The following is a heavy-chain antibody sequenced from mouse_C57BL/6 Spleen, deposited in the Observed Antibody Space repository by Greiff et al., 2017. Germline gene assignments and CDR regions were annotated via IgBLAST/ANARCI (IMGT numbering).Heavy chain of an antibody. D-gene: IGHD2-4*01. J-gene: IGHJ4*01. CDR3: ARGYDYDVDYAMDY. V-gene: IGHV1-69*01. Sequence: QVQLQQPGAELVMPGASVKLSCKASGYTFTSYWLHWVKQRPGQGLEWIGESDPSDSYTNYNQKFKGKSTLTVDKSSSTAYMQLSSLTSEDSAVYYCARGYDYDVDYAMDYWGQGTSVTVSS. CDR1: GYTFTSYW. CDR2: SDPSDSYT.